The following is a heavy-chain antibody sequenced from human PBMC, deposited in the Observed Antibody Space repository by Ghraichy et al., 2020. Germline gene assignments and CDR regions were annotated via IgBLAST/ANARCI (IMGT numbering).Heavy chain of an antibody. Sequence: ESLNISCTLSGGSINGYHWSWIRQSPGEGLEWIGYIHYLGSTTYNPSLRSRVTISVDPSNNQFSLKVTSVTAADTAMYYCARRNSDDYHMDVWGKGTAVTVSS. CDR1: GGSINGYH. V-gene: IGHV4-59*08. J-gene: IGHJ6*03. CDR2: IHYLGST. D-gene: IGHD3-10*01. CDR3: ARRNSDDYHMDV.